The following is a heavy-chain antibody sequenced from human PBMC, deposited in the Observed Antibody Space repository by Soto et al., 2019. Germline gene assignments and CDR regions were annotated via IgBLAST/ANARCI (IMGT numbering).Heavy chain of an antibody. J-gene: IGHJ6*02. V-gene: IGHV3-23*01. Sequence: GGSLRLSCAASGFTFSSYAMSWVRQAPGKGLEWVSAISGSDGSTYYADSVKGRFTISRDNSKNTLYLQMNSLRAEDTAVYYCAKDDVDDSLYYYYGMDVWGQGTTVTVSS. D-gene: IGHD3-3*01. CDR2: ISGSDGST. CDR1: GFTFSSYA. CDR3: AKDDVDDSLYYYYGMDV.